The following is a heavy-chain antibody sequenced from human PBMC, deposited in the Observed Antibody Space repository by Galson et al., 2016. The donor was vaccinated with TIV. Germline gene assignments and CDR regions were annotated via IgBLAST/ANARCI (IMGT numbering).Heavy chain of an antibody. V-gene: IGHV3-30*18. CDR3: AKDLGFFDGSGFQGIKHPDY. D-gene: IGHD3-22*01. Sequence: SLRLSCAASGFTFSAYGMHWVRQAPVKGLEWVAVISNDGSDKIYRDSVKGRFTISRDNSKTTLYLQMSGLRAQDTAVYYCAKDLGFFDGSGFQGIKHPDYWGQGTLVTVSS. J-gene: IGHJ4*02. CDR2: ISNDGSDK. CDR1: GFTFSAYG.